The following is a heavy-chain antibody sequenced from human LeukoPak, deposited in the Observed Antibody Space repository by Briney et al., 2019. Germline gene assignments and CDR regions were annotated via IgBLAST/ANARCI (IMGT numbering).Heavy chain of an antibody. D-gene: IGHD2-2*01. CDR2: IQTDGRDK. Sequence: GGSLRLSCAASGIDFRASGMHWVRQAPGMGLEWVTFIQTDGRDKYYAASVAGRFTISRDNSKNTVYLNMNNLRPDDTALYYCAREGGTVVIGRFDYWGQETRVTVSS. CDR3: AREGGTVVIGRFDY. CDR1: GIDFRASG. V-gene: IGHV3-30*02. J-gene: IGHJ4*02.